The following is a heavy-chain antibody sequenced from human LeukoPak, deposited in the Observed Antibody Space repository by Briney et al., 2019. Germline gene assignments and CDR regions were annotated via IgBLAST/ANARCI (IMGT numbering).Heavy chain of an antibody. CDR3: ARIVGPAATPEAFDI. J-gene: IGHJ3*02. D-gene: IGHD2-2*01. V-gene: IGHV4-4*07. CDR1: GGSISSYY. Sequence: SETLSLTCTVSGGSISSYYWSWIWQPAGKGLEWIGRIYTSGSTNYNPSLKSRVTMSVDTSKNQFSLKLSSVTAADTAVYYCARIVGPAATPEAFDIWGQGTMVTVSS. CDR2: IYTSGST.